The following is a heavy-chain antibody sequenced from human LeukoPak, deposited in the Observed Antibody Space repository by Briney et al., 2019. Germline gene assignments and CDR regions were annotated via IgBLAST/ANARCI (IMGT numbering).Heavy chain of an antibody. CDR3: AKDLLTAITARPHH. J-gene: IGHJ5*02. Sequence: GGSLRLSCAASGFTFSNYAMTWVRQAPGKGLEWVSAISGSDGSTYYSDSVTGRFTISRDNSKNTLYLQMKSLRAEDTAVYYCAKDLLTAITARPHHWGQGTLVTVSS. D-gene: IGHD1-7*01. CDR1: GFTFSNYA. CDR2: ISGSDGST. V-gene: IGHV3-23*01.